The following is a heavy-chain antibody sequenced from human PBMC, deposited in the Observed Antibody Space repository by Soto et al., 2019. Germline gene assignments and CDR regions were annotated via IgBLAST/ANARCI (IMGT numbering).Heavy chain of an antibody. J-gene: IGHJ4*02. D-gene: IGHD2-15*01. CDR2: INQDGSEK. Sequence: EVQLVESGGGLVQPGGSRRLSCAASGFTFSNYWMTWVRQSPGKGLEWVANINQDGSEKSFVDSVKGRFTISRDNAKNSLYLQMNSPRAEDTAVYYCARRVQILGPHYYFDYWGQGTLVTVSS. CDR3: ARRVQILGPHYYFDY. V-gene: IGHV3-7*01. CDR1: GFTFSNYW.